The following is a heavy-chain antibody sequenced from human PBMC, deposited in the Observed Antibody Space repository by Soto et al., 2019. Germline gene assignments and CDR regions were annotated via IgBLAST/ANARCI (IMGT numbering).Heavy chain of an antibody. J-gene: IGHJ6*02. Sequence: GGSLRLSCAASGFTFSSYAMSWVRQAPGKGLEWVSAISGSGGSTYYADSVKGRFTIPRDNSKNTLYLQMNSLRAEDTAVYYCAKDAPPGYCSSTSCQGYYYGMDVWGQGTTVTVSS. CDR2: ISGSGGST. CDR3: AKDAPPGYCSSTSCQGYYYGMDV. V-gene: IGHV3-23*01. D-gene: IGHD2-2*03. CDR1: GFTFSSYA.